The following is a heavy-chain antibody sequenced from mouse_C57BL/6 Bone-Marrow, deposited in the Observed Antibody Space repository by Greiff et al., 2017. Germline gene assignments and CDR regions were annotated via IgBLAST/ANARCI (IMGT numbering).Heavy chain of an antibody. J-gene: IGHJ4*01. CDR2: IYPRSGNT. CDR3: ARWGYCYYYAMDY. V-gene: IGHV1-81*01. CDR1: GYTFTSYG. D-gene: IGHD2-3*01. Sequence: VQLQQSGAELARPGASVKLSCKASGYTFTSYGISWVKQRTGQGLEWIGEIYPRSGNTYYNEKFKGKATLTAEKSSSTAYMELRSLTSEDSAVYFCARWGYCYYYAMDYWGQGTSVTVSS.